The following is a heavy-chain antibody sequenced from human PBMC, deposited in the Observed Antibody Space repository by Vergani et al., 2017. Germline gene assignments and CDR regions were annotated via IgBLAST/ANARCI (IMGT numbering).Heavy chain of an antibody. CDR2: ISSNGGST. D-gene: IGHD5-18*01. V-gene: IGHV3-64D*06. J-gene: IGHJ6*02. CDR1: GFTFSSYA. CDR3: VKDIPPTRRSTAMVIYHYYYGMDV. Sequence: EVQLVESGGGLVQPGGSLRLSCSASGFTFSSYAMHWVRQAPGKGLEYVSAISSNGGSTYYADSVKGRFTISRDNSKNTLYLQMSSLRAEDTAVYYCVKDIPPTRRSTAMVIYHYYYGMDVWGQGTTVTVSS.